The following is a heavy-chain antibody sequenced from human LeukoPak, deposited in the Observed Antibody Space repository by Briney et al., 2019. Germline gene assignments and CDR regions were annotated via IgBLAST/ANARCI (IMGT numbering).Heavy chain of an antibody. CDR1: GFTFSSDA. CDR3: AKHIRTNVWFFDF. J-gene: IGHJ4*02. V-gene: IGHV3-23*01. CDR2: ISASGGRT. D-gene: IGHD3-9*01. Sequence: GGSPRLSCAASGFTFSSDALSWVRQAPGKGLEWVSLISASGGRTDYADSVKGRFTISRDNSKNTLYLQMNSLKPEDTAVYYCAKHIRTNVWFFDFWGQGALVTVSS.